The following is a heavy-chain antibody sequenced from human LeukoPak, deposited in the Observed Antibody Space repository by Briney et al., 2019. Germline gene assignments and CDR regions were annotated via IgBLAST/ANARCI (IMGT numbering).Heavy chain of an antibody. CDR1: GFTFSSYG. CDR3: ARGGYGALDY. D-gene: IGHD5-12*01. Sequence: PGGSLRLSCVVSGFTFSSYGMHWVRQAPGKGLEWVAFMTYDGSKRPYADSVKGRFTISRDNAKNSLYLQMNSLRAEDTAVYYCARGGYGALDYWGQGTLVTVSS. V-gene: IGHV3-30*03. CDR2: MTYDGSKR. J-gene: IGHJ4*02.